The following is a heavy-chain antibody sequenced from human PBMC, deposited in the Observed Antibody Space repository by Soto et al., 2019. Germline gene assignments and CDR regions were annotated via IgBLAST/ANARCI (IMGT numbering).Heavy chain of an antibody. D-gene: IGHD2-2*01. CDR2: ISSSSTI. J-gene: IGHJ6*02. CDR3: ARDHDSTIHYYGMDV. V-gene: IGHV3-48*02. CDR1: GFTFSSYS. Sequence: GGSLRLSCAASGFTFSSYSMNWVRQAPGKGLEWVSYISSSSTIYYADSVKGRFTISRDNAKNSLYLQMNSLRDEDTAVYYCARDHDSTIHYYGMDVWGQGTTVTVSS.